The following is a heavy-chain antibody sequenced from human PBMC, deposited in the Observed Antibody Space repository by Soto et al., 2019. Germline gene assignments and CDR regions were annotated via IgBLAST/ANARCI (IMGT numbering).Heavy chain of an antibody. V-gene: IGHV3-23*01. Sequence: GGSLRLSCAASGFTFSSYAMSWVRQAPGKGLEWVSAISGSGGSTYYADSVKGRFTISRDNSKNTLYLQMNSLRAEDTAVYYCARDLWDFLERRKGYYYYYYMDVWGKGTTVTVSS. D-gene: IGHD1-1*01. J-gene: IGHJ6*03. CDR1: GFTFSSYA. CDR2: ISGSGGST. CDR3: ARDLWDFLERRKGYYYYYYMDV.